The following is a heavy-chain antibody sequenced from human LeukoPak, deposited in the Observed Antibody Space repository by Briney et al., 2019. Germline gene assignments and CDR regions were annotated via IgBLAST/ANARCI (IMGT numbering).Heavy chain of an antibody. Sequence: SETLSLTCTVSDGSISSYCWSWIRQPPGKGLEWIGYICNSGNSNYNPSLNSRVSMAIDTSKNQFTLRLSSVTAADTAIYYCARDSSNVAVDWGQGTLVTVSP. CDR1: DGSISSYC. D-gene: IGHD2/OR15-2a*01. CDR3: ARDSSNVAVD. V-gene: IGHV4-59*01. CDR2: ICNSGNS. J-gene: IGHJ4*02.